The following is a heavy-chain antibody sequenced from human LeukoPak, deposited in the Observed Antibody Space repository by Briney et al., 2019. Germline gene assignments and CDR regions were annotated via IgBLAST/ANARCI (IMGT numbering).Heavy chain of an antibody. CDR1: GGSISSYY. V-gene: IGHV4-59*08. CDR2: IYNSGST. J-gene: IGHJ3*02. CDR3: ARSAIDAFDI. Sequence: SETLSLTCTASGGSISSYYWSWIRQPPGKGLECIGYIYNSGSTNYNPSLKSRVSISVDTSKNQSSLKLSSVTAADTAVYYCARSAIDAFDIWGQGTMVTVSS. D-gene: IGHD6-25*01.